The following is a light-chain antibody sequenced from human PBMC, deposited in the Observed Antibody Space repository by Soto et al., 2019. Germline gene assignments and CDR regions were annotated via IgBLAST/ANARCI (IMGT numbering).Light chain of an antibody. CDR1: QTILHSNGYTY. CDR3: MQYLQLARN. Sequence: CISSQTILHSNGYTYLDWYLQKPGQSPQLLIYWGSNRASGVPDRFIGIGSGTDFTLKMWSVEAEYVGVYYCMQYLQLARNFGAGTKVDIK. CDR2: WGS. J-gene: IGKJ3*01. V-gene: IGKV2-28*01.